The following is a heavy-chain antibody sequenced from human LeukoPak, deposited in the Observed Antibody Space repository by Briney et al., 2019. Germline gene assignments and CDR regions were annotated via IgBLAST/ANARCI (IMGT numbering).Heavy chain of an antibody. CDR2: ISGDGATT. D-gene: IGHD2-2*01. CDR1: GFTFSSYA. V-gene: IGHV3-23*01. Sequence: GGSLRLSCAASGFTFSSYAMSWVRQAPGKGLEWVSDISGDGATTFYADSVKGRFTISRDNSKNTLFLQMNSLRAEDTAVYYCAKDRSCTGSSCNVGSWGQGTMVTVSS. CDR3: AKDRSCTGSSCNVGS. J-gene: IGHJ3*01.